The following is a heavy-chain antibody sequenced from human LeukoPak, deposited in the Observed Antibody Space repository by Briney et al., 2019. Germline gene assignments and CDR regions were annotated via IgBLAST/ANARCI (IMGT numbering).Heavy chain of an antibody. CDR2: ISWDGGST. Sequence: GGSLRLSCAASGFTFDDYAMHWVRQAPGKGLEWVSLISWDGGSTYYADSVKGRFTISRDNSKNSLYLQMNSLRAEDTALYYCAKDALWWGDYRPYYYYYMDVWGKGTTVTVSS. CDR3: AKDALWWGDYRPYYYYYMDV. CDR1: GFTFDDYA. D-gene: IGHD4-11*01. J-gene: IGHJ6*03. V-gene: IGHV3-43D*03.